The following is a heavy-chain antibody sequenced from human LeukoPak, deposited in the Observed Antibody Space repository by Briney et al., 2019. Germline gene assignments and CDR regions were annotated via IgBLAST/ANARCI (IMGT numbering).Heavy chain of an antibody. CDR2: INKKGGT. Sequence: SETLSLTCTVSSDSISSGDYYWSWIRQPAGKGLEFIGYINKKGGTFYNPPLKSRVSISIDTSKNQFSLKLTSVTAADTAVYFCAREHKTYGDYPYYFDSWGQGTLVTVSS. V-gene: IGHV4-30-4*01. J-gene: IGHJ4*02. D-gene: IGHD4-17*01. CDR3: AREHKTYGDYPYYFDS. CDR1: SDSISSGDYY.